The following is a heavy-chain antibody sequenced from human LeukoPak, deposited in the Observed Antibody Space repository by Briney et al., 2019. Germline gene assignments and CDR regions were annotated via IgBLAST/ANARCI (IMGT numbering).Heavy chain of an antibody. D-gene: IGHD3-10*01. CDR3: ARTPLWRPSNWFDP. CDR2: ISINRGNT. Sequence: ASVKVSCKASGYTSTNYGISWVRQAPGQGLEWMGWISINRGNTNYAQKFQGRVSMTTDTSTSTAYMELSRLRSDDTAVYYCARTPLWRPSNWFDPWGQGTLVTVSS. V-gene: IGHV1-18*01. CDR1: GYTSTNYG. J-gene: IGHJ5*02.